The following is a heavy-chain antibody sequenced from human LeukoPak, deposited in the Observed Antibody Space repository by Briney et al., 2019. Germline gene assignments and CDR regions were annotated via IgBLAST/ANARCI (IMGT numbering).Heavy chain of an antibody. CDR1: GGSFSGYY. V-gene: IGHV4-34*01. D-gene: IGHD4-23*01. CDR3: ARGGKGRSNY. J-gene: IGHJ4*02. CDR2: INHSGST. Sequence: SETLSLTCAVYGGSFSGYYWSWIRQPPGKELEWIGEINHSGSTNYNPSLKSRVTISVDTSKNQFSLKLSSVTAADTAVYYCARGGKGRSNYWGQGTLVTVSS.